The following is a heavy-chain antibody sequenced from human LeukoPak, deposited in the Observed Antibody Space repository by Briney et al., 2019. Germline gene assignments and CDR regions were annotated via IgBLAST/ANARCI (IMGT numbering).Heavy chain of an antibody. CDR3: ARGVRGVIIPRYYYYGMDV. D-gene: IGHD3-10*01. CDR2: IYHSGST. CDR1: GGSISSSNR. J-gene: IGHJ6*02. Sequence: SGTLSLTCAVSGGSISSSNRWSWVRQPPGKGLEWIGEIYHSGSTNYNPSLKSRVAISVDTSKNQFSLKLSSVTAADTAVYYCARGVRGVIIPRYYYYGMDVWGQGTTVTVSS. V-gene: IGHV4-4*02.